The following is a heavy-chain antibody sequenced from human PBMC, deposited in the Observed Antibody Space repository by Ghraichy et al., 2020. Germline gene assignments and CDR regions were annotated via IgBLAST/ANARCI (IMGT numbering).Heavy chain of an antibody. V-gene: IGHV3-49*03. CDR1: GFTFGDYA. Sequence: GGSLRLSCTASGFTFGDYAMSWFRQAPGKGLEWVGFIRSKAYGGTIEYAASVKGRFTISRDDSKSIAYLQMNSLKTEDTAVYYCTRDSEGYCSSSSCYGFDYWGQGTLVTVSS. CDR3: TRDSEGYCSSSSCYGFDY. CDR2: IRSKAYGGTI. J-gene: IGHJ4*02. D-gene: IGHD2-2*01.